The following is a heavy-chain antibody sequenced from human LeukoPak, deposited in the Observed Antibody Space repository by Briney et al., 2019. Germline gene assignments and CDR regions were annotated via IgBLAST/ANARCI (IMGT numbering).Heavy chain of an antibody. V-gene: IGHV3-23*01. CDR2: IGGSGDST. D-gene: IGHD2-2*01. J-gene: IGHJ6*03. Sequence: GGSLRLSCAASGFTFRDYVMSWVRQTPGKGLEWVSDIGGSGDSTYYTDSVKGRFTVSRDNSKDTLYLLMNSLRAGDTAEYYCARGVGYCSRTRCYIYMDVWGKGTTVTVSS. CDR3: ARGVGYCSRTRCYIYMDV. CDR1: GFTFRDYV.